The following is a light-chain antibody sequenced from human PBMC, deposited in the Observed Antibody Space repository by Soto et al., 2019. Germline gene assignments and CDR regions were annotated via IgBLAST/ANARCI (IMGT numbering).Light chain of an antibody. CDR2: AAS. V-gene: IGKV1D-8*01. J-gene: IGKJ1*01. CDR3: QQYYSFPWT. Sequence: VIWVTQSPSLLSASTGDRVTITCRVSQGITTYLAWFQQKPGKAPELLIYAASTLQSGVPSRFSGSASGTDFTLTISCLQSEDFATYYCQQYYSFPWTFGQGTKVEIK. CDR1: QGITTY.